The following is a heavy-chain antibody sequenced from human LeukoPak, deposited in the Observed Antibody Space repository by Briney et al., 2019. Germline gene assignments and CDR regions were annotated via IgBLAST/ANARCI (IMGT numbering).Heavy chain of an antibody. V-gene: IGHV1-2*02. CDR1: GYTFTGYY. J-gene: IGHJ4*02. CDR2: INPNSGGT. D-gene: IGHD6-19*01. CDR3: ARGRYSSGWANYY. Sequence: ASVKVSCKASGYTFTGYYMHWVRQAPGQGLEWMGWINPNSGGTNYAQKFQGRVTMTRDTSISTAYMELSRLRSDDTAVYYCARGRYSSGWANYYWGQGTLVTVSS.